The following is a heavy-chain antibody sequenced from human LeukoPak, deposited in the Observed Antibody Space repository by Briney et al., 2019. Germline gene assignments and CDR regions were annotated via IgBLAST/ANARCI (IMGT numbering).Heavy chain of an antibody. CDR1: GGSSSVYY. CDR3: ARLFCYSTACYVDS. J-gene: IGHJ4*02. D-gene: IGHD2-2*01. Sequence: SETLSLTCAVYGGSSSVYYWSWIRQPLGKGLEWIGEINHSGSTKFNPSLKSRVTLSIDTSRNQFSLNLSSVTAADTAVYYCARLFCYSTACYVDSWGQGTLVTVSS. V-gene: IGHV4-34*01. CDR2: INHSGST.